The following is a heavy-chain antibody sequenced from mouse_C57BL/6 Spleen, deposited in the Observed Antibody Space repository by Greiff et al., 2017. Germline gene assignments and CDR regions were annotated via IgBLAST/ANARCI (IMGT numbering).Heavy chain of an antibody. D-gene: IGHD1-1*01. J-gene: IGHJ2*01. CDR1: GYTFTSYW. V-gene: IGHV1-55*01. Sequence: QVQLQQPGAELVKPGASVKMSCKASGYTFTSYWITWVKQRPGQGLEWIGDIYPGSGSTNYNEKFKSKATLTVDTSSSPAYMQLSSLTSEDSAVYYCAREKFITTVVATRGYFDYWGQGTTLTVSS. CDR3: AREKFITTVVATRGYFDY. CDR2: IYPGSGST.